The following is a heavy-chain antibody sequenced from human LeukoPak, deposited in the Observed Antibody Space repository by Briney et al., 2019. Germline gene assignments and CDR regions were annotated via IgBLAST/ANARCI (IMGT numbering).Heavy chain of an antibody. CDR1: GGSISSHY. CDR2: IYTSGST. V-gene: IGHV4-4*07. Sequence: SETLSLTCSVSGGSISSHYWGWIRQPAGKGLEWIGRIYTSGSTNYNSSLKSRVTMSIDTSKNQLSLKLSSVTAADTAVYYCAGRRYYGSGSYRGWFDPWGQGTLVTVSS. J-gene: IGHJ5*02. CDR3: AGRRYYGSGSYRGWFDP. D-gene: IGHD3-10*01.